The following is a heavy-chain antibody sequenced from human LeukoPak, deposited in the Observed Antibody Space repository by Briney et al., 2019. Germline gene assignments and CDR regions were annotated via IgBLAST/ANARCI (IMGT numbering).Heavy chain of an antibody. CDR1: GFTFSSYA. V-gene: IGHV3-30-3*01. D-gene: IGHD3-22*01. CDR3: ARDKYYYDSSGQPSY. CDR2: ISYDGSNK. Sequence: GGSLRLSCAASGFTFSSYAMHWVRQAPGKGLEWVAVISYDGSNKYYADSVKGRFTISRDNSKNTLYLQMNSLRAEDTAVYYCARDKYYYDSSGQPSYWGQGTLVTVSS. J-gene: IGHJ4*02.